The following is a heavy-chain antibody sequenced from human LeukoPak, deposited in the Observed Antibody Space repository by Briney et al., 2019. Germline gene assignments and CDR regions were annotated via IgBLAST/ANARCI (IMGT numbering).Heavy chain of an antibody. V-gene: IGHV3-23*01. D-gene: IGHD4-17*01. Sequence: GGSLRLSCAASGFTFSIHSMNWVRQAPGKGLEWVSAISGSGGSTYYADSVKGRFTISRDNSKNTLYLQMNSLRAEDTALYYCAKGLRYSDYWGQGTLVTISS. J-gene: IGHJ4*02. CDR2: ISGSGGST. CDR3: AKGLRYSDY. CDR1: GFTFSIHS.